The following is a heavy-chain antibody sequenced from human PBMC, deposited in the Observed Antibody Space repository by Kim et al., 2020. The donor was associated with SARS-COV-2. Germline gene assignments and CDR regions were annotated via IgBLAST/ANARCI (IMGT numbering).Heavy chain of an antibody. V-gene: IGHV3-7*01. CDR1: GFTFSSYW. CDR3: ARDVGGRYSRSDY. D-gene: IGHD6-13*01. J-gene: IGHJ4*02. CDR2: IKQDGSEK. Sequence: GGSLRLSCAASGFTFSSYWMSWVRQAPGKGLEWVANIKQDGSEKYYVDSVKGRFTISRDNAKNSLYLQMNSLRAEDTAVYYCARDVGGRYSRSDYWGQGTLVTVSS.